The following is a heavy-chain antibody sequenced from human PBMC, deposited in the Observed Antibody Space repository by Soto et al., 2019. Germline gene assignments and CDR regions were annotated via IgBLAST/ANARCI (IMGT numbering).Heavy chain of an antibody. J-gene: IGHJ4*02. CDR2: ITAGNGNT. D-gene: IGHD4-17*01. Sequence: ASVKVSCKASGYTFTSYAMHWVRQAPGQRLEWMGWITAGNGNTKYSQKFQGRVTITRDTSASTAYMELSSLRSEDTAVYYCARGGHDDGEYYFDYWGQGTLVTVSS. CDR1: GYTFTSYA. V-gene: IGHV1-3*01. CDR3: ARGGHDDGEYYFDY.